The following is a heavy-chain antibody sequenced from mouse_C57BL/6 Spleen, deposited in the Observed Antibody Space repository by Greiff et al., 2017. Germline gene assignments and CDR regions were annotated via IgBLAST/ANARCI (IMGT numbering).Heavy chain of an antibody. CDR3: ARRGLDCYYDYAMDY. CDR1: GYTFTDYY. V-gene: IGHV1-26*01. J-gene: IGHJ4*01. Sequence: VQLQQSGPELVKPGASVKISCKASGYTFTDYYMNWVKQSHGKSLEWIGDINPNNGGTSYNQKFKGKATLTVDKSSSTAYMELRSLTSEDSAVYYCARRGLDCYYDYAMDYWGQGTSVTVSS. CDR2: INPNNGGT. D-gene: IGHD2-3*01.